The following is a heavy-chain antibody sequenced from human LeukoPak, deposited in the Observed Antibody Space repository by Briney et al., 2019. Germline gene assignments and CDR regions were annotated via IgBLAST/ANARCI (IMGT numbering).Heavy chain of an antibody. J-gene: IGHJ6*03. CDR1: GGSISSSSYY. CDR3: ARSDNSSGYYYYYYYYMDV. Sequence: KPSETLSLTCTVSGGSISSSSYYWGWIRQPPGKGLEWIGSIYYSGSTYYNPSLKSRVTISVDTSKNQFSLKLSSVTAADTAVYYCARSDNSSGYYYYYYYYMDVWGKGTTVTVSS. D-gene: IGHD3-22*01. CDR2: IYYSGST. V-gene: IGHV4-39*07.